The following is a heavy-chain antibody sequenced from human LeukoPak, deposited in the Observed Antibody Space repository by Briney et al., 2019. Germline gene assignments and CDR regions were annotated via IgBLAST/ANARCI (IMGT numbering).Heavy chain of an antibody. Sequence: GGSLRLSCAASGFTFSSYEMNWVRQAPGKGLEWVSYISSSGSTIYYADSGKGRFTISSDNAKTSLYLQMNSLRAEDTAVYYCARTGHLITMVRGVIYFDYWGQGALVTVSS. CDR1: GFTFSSYE. J-gene: IGHJ4*02. V-gene: IGHV3-48*03. CDR3: ARTGHLITMVRGVIYFDY. D-gene: IGHD3-10*01. CDR2: ISSSGSTI.